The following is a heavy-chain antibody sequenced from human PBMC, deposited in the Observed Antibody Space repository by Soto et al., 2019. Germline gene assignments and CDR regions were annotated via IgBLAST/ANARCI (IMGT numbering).Heavy chain of an antibody. D-gene: IGHD6-19*01. CDR1: GFSFTGYY. CDR3: ARGERAVAGYYYYGMDV. V-gene: IGHV1-2*02. J-gene: IGHJ6*02. Sequence: GASVKVSCKASGFSFTGYYIHWLRQAPGQGLEWMGWINAHSGGTEYAQKFQGRVTLTRDTSIATAYLTLTSLTSDDTALYYCARGERAVAGYYYYGMDVWGQGTTVTVSS. CDR2: INAHSGGT.